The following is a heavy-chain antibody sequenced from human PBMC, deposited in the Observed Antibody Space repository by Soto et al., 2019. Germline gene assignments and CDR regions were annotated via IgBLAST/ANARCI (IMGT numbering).Heavy chain of an antibody. D-gene: IGHD6-13*01. CDR3: ARTYSSSWFHAFDI. V-gene: IGHV4-34*01. Sequence: PSETLSLTCAVYGGSFSGYYWSWIRQPPGKGLEWIGEINHSGSTNYNPSLKSRVTISVDTSKNQFSLKLSSVTAADTAVYYCARTYSSSWFHAFDIRGQGTMVTVSS. CDR1: GGSFSGYY. J-gene: IGHJ3*02. CDR2: INHSGST.